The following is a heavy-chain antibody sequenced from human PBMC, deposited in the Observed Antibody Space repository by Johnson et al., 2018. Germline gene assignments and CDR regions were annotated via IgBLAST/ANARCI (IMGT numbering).Heavy chain of an antibody. Sequence: VQLVESGGGLVKPGRSLRLSCTASGFTFGDYAMSWFRQAPGKGLEWVGFIRSKADGGTTEYAASVKGRFHISRDDSKSIAYLQMNSLKTEDTDVYYCTSHLGYCSSTSCYSPYYYYGMDVWGQGTTVTVSS. CDR2: IRSKADGGTT. J-gene: IGHJ6*02. V-gene: IGHV3-49*05. CDR3: TSHLGYCSSTSCYSPYYYYGMDV. CDR1: GFTFGDYA. D-gene: IGHD2-2*02.